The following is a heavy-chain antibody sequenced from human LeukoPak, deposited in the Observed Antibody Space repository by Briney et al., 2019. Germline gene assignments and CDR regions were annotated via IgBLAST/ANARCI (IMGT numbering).Heavy chain of an antibody. V-gene: IGHV3-74*01. Sequence: GGSLRLSCAASGFTFRTYWMHWVRQAPGKGLVWVSRINRDGSSTRYADSVKGRFTISRDNAKNTLYLQMNSLRVEDTALYYCARCGSSWYGNYYYMDVWGKGTTVTVSS. J-gene: IGHJ6*03. CDR1: GFTFRTYW. D-gene: IGHD6-13*01. CDR2: INRDGSST. CDR3: ARCGSSWYGNYYYMDV.